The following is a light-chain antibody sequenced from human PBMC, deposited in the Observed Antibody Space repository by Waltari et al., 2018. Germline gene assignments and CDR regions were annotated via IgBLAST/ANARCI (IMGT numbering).Light chain of an antibody. CDR3: GSYRTGTTWV. J-gene: IGLJ3*02. CDR1: IRDIGASDG. CDR2: EGN. V-gene: IGLV2-18*02. Sequence: QSALTQPPSISKSLGQTVTISCTGGIRDIGASDGVAWYQQHSGTAPRLLIYEGNKRPSGVSDRFSGSKSGNTASLTISGLQPDDESDYYGGSYRTGTTWVFGGGTRLTVL.